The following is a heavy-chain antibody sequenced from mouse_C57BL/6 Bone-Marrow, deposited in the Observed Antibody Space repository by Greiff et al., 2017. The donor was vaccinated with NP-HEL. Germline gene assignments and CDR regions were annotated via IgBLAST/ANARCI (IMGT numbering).Heavy chain of an antibody. CDR3: APYYYGFDY. V-gene: IGHV1-50*01. D-gene: IGHD1-1*01. CDR1: GYTFTSYW. J-gene: IGHJ2*01. Sequence: QVQLQQPGAELVKPGASVKLSCKASGYTFTSYWMQWVKQRPGQGLEWIGEIDPSDSYTNYNQKFKGKATLTVDTSSSTAYMQLSSLTSEDSAVYYCAPYYYGFDYWGQGTTLTVSS. CDR2: IDPSDSYT.